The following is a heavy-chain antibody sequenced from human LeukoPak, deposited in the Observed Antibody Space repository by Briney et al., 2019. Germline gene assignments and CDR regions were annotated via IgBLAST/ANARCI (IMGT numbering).Heavy chain of an antibody. CDR3: ARTRSDYMDV. Sequence: ASVKVSCKASAYTFTTSDINWVRQATGQGLEWMGWMNPNSGNTGYAQKFQGRVTITRNTSISTAYMELSSLRSEDTAVHYCARTRSDYMDVWGKGTTVTVSS. CDR1: AYTFTTSD. D-gene: IGHD2-2*01. J-gene: IGHJ6*03. V-gene: IGHV1-8*01. CDR2: MNPNSGNT.